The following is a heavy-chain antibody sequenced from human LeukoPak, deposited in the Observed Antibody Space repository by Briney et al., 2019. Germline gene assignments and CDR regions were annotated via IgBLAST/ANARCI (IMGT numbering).Heavy chain of an antibody. CDR2: ISSGGKSI. J-gene: IGHJ5*02. CDR1: GFNFSTYS. CDR3: ASRRSGFDP. V-gene: IGHV3-48*02. Sequence: GGSLRLSCGASGFNFSTYSVNWVRQAPGKGLEWVSYISSGGKSIAYADSVKGRFTISRDNAKNLLYLQLNSLRDEDTAVYYCASRRSGFDPWGQGTLVTVSS.